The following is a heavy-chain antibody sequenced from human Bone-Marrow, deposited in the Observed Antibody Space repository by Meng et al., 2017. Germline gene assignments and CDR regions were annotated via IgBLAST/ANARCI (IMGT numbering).Heavy chain of an antibody. D-gene: IGHD5-18*01. J-gene: IGHJ3*02. CDR1: GFTVSSNY. CDR3: ARARGYSYGYAFDI. CDR2: IYSGGST. V-gene: IGHV3-53*05. Sequence: GESLKISCAASGFTVSSNYMSCVRQAPGKGLEWVSVIYSGGSTYYADSVKGRFTISRDNSKNTLYLQMGSLRAEDMAVYYCARARGYSYGYAFDIWGQGTMVTVSS.